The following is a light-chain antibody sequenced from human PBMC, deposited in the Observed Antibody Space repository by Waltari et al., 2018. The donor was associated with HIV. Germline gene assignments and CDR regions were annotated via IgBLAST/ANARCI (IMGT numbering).Light chain of an antibody. J-gene: IGLJ2*01. V-gene: IGLV3-21*01. Sequence: SYVLTQPPSVSVAPGKTARITWGGKKSGKKNVHWTQQKPGQAPVLVIYYDSDRPSGIPERFSGSNSGNTATLTISRVEAGDEADYHCQVWDSSSVVVFGGGTKLTVL. CDR2: YDS. CDR1: KSGKKN. CDR3: QVWDSSSVVV.